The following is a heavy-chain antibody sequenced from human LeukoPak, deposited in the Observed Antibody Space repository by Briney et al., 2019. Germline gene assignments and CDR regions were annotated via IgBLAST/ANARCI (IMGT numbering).Heavy chain of an antibody. CDR3: ASGVVVPAAKGAGYYYYMDV. CDR2: IIPIFGTA. D-gene: IGHD2-2*01. V-gene: IGHV1-69*05. J-gene: IGHJ6*03. CDR1: GGTFSSYA. Sequence: GASVKVSCKASGGTFSSYAISWVRQAPGQGLEWMGGIIPIFGTANYAQKFQGRVTITTDESTSRAYMELSSLRTEEAAVYYCASGVVVPAAKGAGYYYYMDVWGKGTTVTVSS.